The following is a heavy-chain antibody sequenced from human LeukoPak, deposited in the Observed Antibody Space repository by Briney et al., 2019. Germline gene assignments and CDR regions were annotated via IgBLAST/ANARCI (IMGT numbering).Heavy chain of an antibody. J-gene: IGHJ4*02. CDR2: IIPIFGTA. CDR3: ARDSPHPTYSSGWYIPPSFDY. CDR1: GGTFSSYA. V-gene: IGHV1-69*01. Sequence: GSSVKVSCKASGGTFSSYAISWVRQAPGQGLEWMGGIIPIFGTASYAQKFQGRVTITADESTSTAYMELSSLRSEDTAVYYCARDSPHPTYSSGWYIPPSFDYWGQGTLVTVSS. D-gene: IGHD6-19*01.